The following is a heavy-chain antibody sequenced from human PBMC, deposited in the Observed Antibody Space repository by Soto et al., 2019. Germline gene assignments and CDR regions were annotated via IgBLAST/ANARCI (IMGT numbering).Heavy chain of an antibody. V-gene: IGHV5-51*01. CDR3: ARIITVAPYYYYYGMDV. CDR1: GYSFTSYW. D-gene: IGHD6-19*01. CDR2: IYPGDSDT. J-gene: IGHJ6*02. Sequence: PGESLKISCKGSGYSFTSYWIGWVRQMPGKGLEWMGIIYPGDSDTRYSPSFQGQVTISADQSISTAYLQWSSLKASETAMYYCARIITVAPYYYYYGMDVWGQGNTVTVSS.